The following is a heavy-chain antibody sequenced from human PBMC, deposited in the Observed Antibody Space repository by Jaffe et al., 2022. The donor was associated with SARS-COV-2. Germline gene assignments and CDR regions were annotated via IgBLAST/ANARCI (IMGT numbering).Heavy chain of an antibody. V-gene: IGHV3-30*18. Sequence: QVQLVESGGGVVQPGRSLRLSCAASGFTFSSYGMHWVRQAPGKGLEWVAVISYDGSNKYYADSVKGRFTISRDNSKNTLYLQMNSLRAEDTAVYYCAKDLGAAHNYYYGMDVWGQGTTVTVSS. D-gene: IGHD6-6*01. J-gene: IGHJ6*02. CDR3: AKDLGAAHNYYYGMDV. CDR2: ISYDGSNK. CDR1: GFTFSSYG.